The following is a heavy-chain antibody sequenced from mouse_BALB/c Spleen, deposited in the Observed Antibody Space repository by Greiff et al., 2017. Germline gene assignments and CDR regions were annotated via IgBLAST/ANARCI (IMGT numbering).Heavy chain of an antibody. J-gene: IGHJ4*01. CDR3: ARSGGYGKPYYYAMDY. V-gene: IGHV1-80*01. CDR1: GYAFSSYW. Sequence: VQLQQSGAELVRPGSSVKISCTASGYAFSSYWMNWVKQRPGQGLEWIGQIYPGDGDTNYNGKFKGKATLTADKSSSTAYMQLSSLTSEDSAVYFCARSGGYGKPYYYAMDYWGQGTSVTVSS. D-gene: IGHD2-1*01. CDR2: IYPGDGDT.